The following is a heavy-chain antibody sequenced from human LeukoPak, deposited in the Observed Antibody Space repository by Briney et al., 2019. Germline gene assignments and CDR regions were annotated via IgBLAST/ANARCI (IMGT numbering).Heavy chain of an antibody. CDR2: IYYSGST. CDR3: ARINYGGNSSLLDY. D-gene: IGHD4-23*01. V-gene: IGHV4-39*07. J-gene: IGHJ4*02. CDR1: GGSISSGGYY. Sequence: SETLSLTCTVSGGSISSGGYYWGWIRQPPGKGLEWIGSIYYSGSTYYNPSLKSRVTISVDTSKNQFSLKLSSVTAADTAVYYCARINYGGNSSLLDYWGQGTLVTVSS.